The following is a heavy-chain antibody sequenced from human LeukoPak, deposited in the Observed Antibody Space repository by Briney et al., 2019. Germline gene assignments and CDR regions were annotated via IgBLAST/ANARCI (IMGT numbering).Heavy chain of an antibody. CDR1: GFTFSSYA. V-gene: IGHV3-64*01. CDR2: ISSNGGST. Sequence: QAGGSLRLSCAASGFTFSSYAMHWVRQAPGKGLEYVSAISSNGGSTYYANSVKGRFTISRDNSKNTLYLQMGSLRAEDMAVYCCHVYGYYYYYYMDVWGKGTTVTISS. D-gene: IGHD2/OR15-2a*01. J-gene: IGHJ6*03. CDR3: HVYGYYYYYYMDV.